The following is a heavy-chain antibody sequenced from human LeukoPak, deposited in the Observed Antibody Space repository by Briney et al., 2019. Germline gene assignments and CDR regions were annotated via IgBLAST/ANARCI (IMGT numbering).Heavy chain of an antibody. D-gene: IGHD2-2*01. Sequence: SQTLSLTCTVSGGSISSGGYYWSWIRQHPGKGLEWIGYIYYSGSTYYNPSLKSRVTISVDTSKNQFSLKLSSVTAADTAVYYCARVGRSCSRTSCMNYYYYYYMDVWGKGITVTVSS. J-gene: IGHJ6*03. CDR1: GGSISSGGYY. CDR3: ARVGRSCSRTSCMNYYYYYYMDV. V-gene: IGHV4-31*03. CDR2: IYYSGST.